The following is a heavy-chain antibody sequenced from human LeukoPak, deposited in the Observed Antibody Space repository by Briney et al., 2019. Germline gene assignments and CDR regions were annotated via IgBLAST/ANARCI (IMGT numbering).Heavy chain of an antibody. CDR1: GYSFTSYL. D-gene: IGHD5/OR15-5a*01. V-gene: IGHV5-51*01. CDR3: ARRRTTGYSVSAFDM. J-gene: IGHJ3*02. Sequence: GESLKIPCKGSGYSFTSYLIGWVRQMPGKGLEWMGFIYPDDSHTRYSPSFEGQVTISADKSINTAYLQWSRLRASDTAMYYCARRRTTGYSVSAFDMWGQGTLVTVSS. CDR2: IYPDDSHT.